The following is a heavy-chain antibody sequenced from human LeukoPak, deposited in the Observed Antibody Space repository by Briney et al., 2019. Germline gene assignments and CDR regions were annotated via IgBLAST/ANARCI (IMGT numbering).Heavy chain of an antibody. J-gene: IGHJ4*02. CDR3: AKKLVAADGY. V-gene: IGHV3-23*01. Sequence: QAGGSLRLSCAASGFTFSNYAMSWVRQAPGKGLEWVSAISGSGGSTYYADSVKGRFTISRDNSKNTLCLQMNSLRAEDTAVYYCAKKLVAADGYWGQGTLVTVSS. D-gene: IGHD2-15*01. CDR1: GFTFSNYA. CDR2: ISGSGGST.